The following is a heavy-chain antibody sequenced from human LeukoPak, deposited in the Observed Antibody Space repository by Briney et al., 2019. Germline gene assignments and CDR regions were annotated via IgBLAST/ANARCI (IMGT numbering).Heavy chain of an antibody. CDR3: AKDSSRLSSSHDY. V-gene: IGHV3-23*01. Sequence: PGGSLRLSCAASGFTFSNYAMRWVRQAPGKGLEWVSAISSGGGTIYYADSVKGRFTISRDNSKNTVFLQMNSLRAEDTAIYYCAKDSSRLSSSHDYWGQGTLVIVSS. D-gene: IGHD3-10*01. CDR1: GFTFSNYA. CDR2: ISSGGGTI. J-gene: IGHJ4*02.